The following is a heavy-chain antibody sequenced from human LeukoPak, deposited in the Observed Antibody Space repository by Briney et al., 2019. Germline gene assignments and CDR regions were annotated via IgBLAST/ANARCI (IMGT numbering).Heavy chain of an antibody. V-gene: IGHV4-39*01. CDR3: ARTDSSSWSLPFDY. D-gene: IGHD6-13*01. CDR1: GGSISSSSYY. Sequence: SETLSLTCTVSGGSISSSSYYWGWIRQPPGKGLEWIGSIYYSGSTYYNPSLKSRVTISVDTSKNQFSLKLSSVTAADTAVYYCARTDSSSWSLPFDYWGQGTLVTVSS. CDR2: IYYSGST. J-gene: IGHJ4*02.